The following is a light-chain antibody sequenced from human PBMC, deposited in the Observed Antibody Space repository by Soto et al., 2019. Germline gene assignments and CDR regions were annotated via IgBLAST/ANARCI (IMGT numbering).Light chain of an antibody. CDR2: AAS. Sequence: DIQMTQSPSTLPASVGDRVTVTCRASQGISSLLAWYQQKPGKAPKLLIYAASSLQSGVPSRFSGSGSGTDFTLTISSLQPEDFATYYCQQSYSSLSITFGQGTRLEIK. CDR3: QQSYSSLSIT. J-gene: IGKJ5*01. V-gene: IGKV1-39*01. CDR1: QGISSL.